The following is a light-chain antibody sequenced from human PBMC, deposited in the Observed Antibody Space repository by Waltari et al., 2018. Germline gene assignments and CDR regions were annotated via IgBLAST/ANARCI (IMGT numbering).Light chain of an antibody. V-gene: IGLV1-40*01. Sequence: QPVLTQPPSVSGAPGQRVTISCTGSSSNIGAGYDVHWYQQLPGTAPQVIISDNSVRPSGGPDRFSGSKSDTSASLAITGLQAEDEADYYCQSYDTSLSGYVFGTGTKVTVL. CDR1: SSNIGAGYD. CDR3: QSYDTSLSGYV. J-gene: IGLJ1*01. CDR2: DNS.